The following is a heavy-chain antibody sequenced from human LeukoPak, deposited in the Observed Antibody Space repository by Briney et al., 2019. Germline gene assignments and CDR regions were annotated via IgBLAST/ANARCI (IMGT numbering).Heavy chain of an antibody. V-gene: IGHV3-21*01. Sequence: GGSLRLSCEASGFSFSSYNMDWVRQTPGKGLEWISSITTSSTYTFYADSVKGRFTISRDNARNSLYLQMNSLRAEDTAVYYCARPAYCGGNCYYFPDYWGQGTLVTVSS. CDR1: GFSFSSYN. CDR2: ITTSSTYT. D-gene: IGHD2-21*02. J-gene: IGHJ4*02. CDR3: ARPAYCGGNCYYFPDY.